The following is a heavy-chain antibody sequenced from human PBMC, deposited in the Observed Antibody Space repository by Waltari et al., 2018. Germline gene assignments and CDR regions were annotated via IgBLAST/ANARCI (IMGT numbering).Heavy chain of an antibody. CDR1: GGSISSGGYY. CDR3: GRFIAYYDFWSVYES. J-gene: IGHJ4*02. Sequence: QVQLQESGPGLVKPSQTLSLTCTVSGGSISSGGYYWSWIRQHPGKGLAWSGYIYYSGSTLYRRSTRIQVTMSVATAKIQVALKLSSVTAADTAVYYWGRFIAYYDFWSVYESWVQVTLVTVSS. V-gene: IGHV4-31*01. D-gene: IGHD3-3*01. CDR2: IYYSGST.